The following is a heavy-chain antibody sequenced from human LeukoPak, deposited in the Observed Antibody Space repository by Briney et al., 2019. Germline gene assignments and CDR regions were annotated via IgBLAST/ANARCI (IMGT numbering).Heavy chain of an antibody. CDR3: ARGYSYGYVVNAFDI. Sequence: GGSLRLSCAASGFTFSSYWMTWVRQAPGKGLVWVSRINSDGSSTSYADSVKGRFTISRDNAKNALYLQMNSLRAEDTAVYYCARGYSYGYVVNAFDIWGQGTMVTVSS. CDR1: GFTFSSYW. D-gene: IGHD5-18*01. J-gene: IGHJ3*02. CDR2: INSDGSST. V-gene: IGHV3-74*01.